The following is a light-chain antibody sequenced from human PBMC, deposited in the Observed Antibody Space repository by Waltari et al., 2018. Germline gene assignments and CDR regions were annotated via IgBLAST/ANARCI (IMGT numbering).Light chain of an antibody. J-gene: IGKJ4*01. CDR1: QSVSSF. CDR2: DAS. Sequence: EIVLTQSPATLSLSPGERATLSCRASQSVSSFLAWYQQKPGQAPRLLIYDASNRATGIPARFSGSGSGTDFTLTISSLEPEDFAVYYCQQRGNWPLTFCGGTKVEIK. V-gene: IGKV3-11*01. CDR3: QQRGNWPLT.